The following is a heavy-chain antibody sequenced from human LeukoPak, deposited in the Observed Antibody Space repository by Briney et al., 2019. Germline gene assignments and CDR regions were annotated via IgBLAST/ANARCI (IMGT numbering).Heavy chain of an antibody. CDR2: IYPGDSDT. V-gene: IGHV5-51*01. J-gene: IGHJ4*02. D-gene: IGHD3-22*01. Sequence: GESLQISCQGSGYSFTSYWIGWVRQLPGKGLEWMGIIYPGDSDTRYSPSFQGQVTISADKSISTAYLQWSSLKASDTAMYYCARSTLTYYYDSSGYPLQNYFDYWGQGTLVTVSS. CDR1: GYSFTSYW. CDR3: ARSTLTYYYDSSGYPLQNYFDY.